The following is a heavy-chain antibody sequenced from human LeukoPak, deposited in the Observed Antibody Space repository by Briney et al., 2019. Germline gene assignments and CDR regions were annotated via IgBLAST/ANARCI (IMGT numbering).Heavy chain of an antibody. CDR1: GFTFSSYS. CDR2: ISSNSSYI. Sequence: GGSLRLSCAASGFTFSSYSMNWVRKAPGKGLEGVSSISSNSSYIYYADSVKGRFTISRDNAKNSLYLQMNSLRAEDTAVYYCARPSEWVAVAALPLDAFDIWGQGTKVTVSS. V-gene: IGHV3-21*01. D-gene: IGHD6-19*01. CDR3: ARPSEWVAVAALPLDAFDI. J-gene: IGHJ3*02.